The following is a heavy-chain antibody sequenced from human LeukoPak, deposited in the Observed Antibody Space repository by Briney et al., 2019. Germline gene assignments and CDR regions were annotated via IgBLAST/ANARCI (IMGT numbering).Heavy chain of an antibody. CDR2: ISTSGST. V-gene: IGHV4-4*07. J-gene: IGHJ5*02. CDR3: ATVTDPRYNYFDP. Sequence: SETLSLTCTVSGGSISGYYWSWIRQPAGKGLEWIGRISTSGSTNYNPSLRSRVTMSVDTSKNQFSLRLTSLTAADTAVYYCATVTDPRYNYFDPWGQGTLVTVSS. D-gene: IGHD2-21*02. CDR1: GGSISGYY.